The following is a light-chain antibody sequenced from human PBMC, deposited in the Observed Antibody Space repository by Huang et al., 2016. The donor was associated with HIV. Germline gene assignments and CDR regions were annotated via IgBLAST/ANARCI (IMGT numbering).Light chain of an antibody. V-gene: IGKV2-28*01. CDR2: LGC. CDR1: QSPLHSNGYNY. CDR3: MQALQTPRT. Sequence: DIVMTQSTLSLPVTPGEPASISCRSSQSPLHSNGYNYWDWYLQKPGQSPQLLIYLGCNRAAGVPDRFSGSGSVTDFTLKISRVEAEDVGVYYCMQALQTPRTFGQGTRLEIK. J-gene: IGKJ5*01.